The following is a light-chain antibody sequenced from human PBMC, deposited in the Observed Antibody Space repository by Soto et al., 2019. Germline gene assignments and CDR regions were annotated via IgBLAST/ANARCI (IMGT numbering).Light chain of an antibody. CDR2: DVS. V-gene: IGLV2-14*01. J-gene: IGLJ1*01. Sequence: QPVLTQPASVSGSPGQSITISCTGTSSDVGGYNYVSWYQQHPGKAPKLMIYDVSNRPSGVSNRFSGSKSGNTASLTISGLQAVDEADYYCSSYTSSSTPFYVFGTGTKLTVL. CDR3: SSYTSSSTPFYV. CDR1: SSDVGGYNY.